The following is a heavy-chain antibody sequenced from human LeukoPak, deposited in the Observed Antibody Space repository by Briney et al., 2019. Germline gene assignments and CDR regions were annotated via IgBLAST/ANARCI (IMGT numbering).Heavy chain of an antibody. Sequence: SETLSLTCAVYGGSFSGYYWSWIRQPPGKGLEWIGEINHSGSTNYNPSLKSRVTIPVDTSKNQFSLKLSSVTAADTAVYYCARASITMVRGVIITSHFDYWGQGTLVTVSS. CDR1: GGSFSGYY. CDR3: ARASITMVRGVIITSHFDY. D-gene: IGHD3-10*01. CDR2: INHSGST. V-gene: IGHV4-34*01. J-gene: IGHJ4*02.